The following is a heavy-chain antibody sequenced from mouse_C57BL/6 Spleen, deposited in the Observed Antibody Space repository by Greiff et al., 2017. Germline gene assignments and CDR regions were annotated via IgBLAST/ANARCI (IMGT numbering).Heavy chain of an antibody. D-gene: IGHD2-4*01. CDR1: GFTFSSYA. CDR3: ARDDDSWFAY. V-gene: IGHV5-4*01. CDR2: ISDGGSYT. J-gene: IGHJ3*01. Sequence: EVKVVESGGGLVKPGGSLKLSCAASGFTFSSYAMSWVRQTPEKRLEWVATISDGGSYTYYPDNVKGRFTISRDNAKNNLYLQMSHLKSEDTAMYYCARDDDSWFAYWGQGTLVTVSA.